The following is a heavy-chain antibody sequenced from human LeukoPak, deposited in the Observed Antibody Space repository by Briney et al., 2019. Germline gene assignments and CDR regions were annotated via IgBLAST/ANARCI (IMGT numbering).Heavy chain of an antibody. CDR1: VYTFTGYY. D-gene: IGHD3-22*01. J-gene: IGHJ6*02. CDR2: INPNSGGT. Sequence: GASVKVSFKASVYTFTGYYMHWVRQAPGQGLEWMGWINPNSGGTNYAQKFQGRVTITTDTSISTAYMELSRLRSDDTAVYYCASRSYDSSGYSYYYYYYGMDVWGQGTTVTVSS. V-gene: IGHV1-2*02. CDR3: ASRSYDSSGYSYYYYYYGMDV.